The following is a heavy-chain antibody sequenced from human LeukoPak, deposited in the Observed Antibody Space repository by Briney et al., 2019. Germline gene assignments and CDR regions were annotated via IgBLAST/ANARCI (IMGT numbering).Heavy chain of an antibody. CDR3: AKLRSGSPQFSNFDY. CDR2: ISGSGGST. Sequence: GGSLRLSCAASGFTFSSYAMSWVRQAPGKGLEWVSVISGSGGSTYYVESVKGRFTISRDNSNNMVYLQMSTLRAEDTAVYYCAKLRSGSPQFSNFDYWGQGTLVTVSS. CDR1: GFTFSSYA. J-gene: IGHJ4*02. D-gene: IGHD3-10*01. V-gene: IGHV3-23*01.